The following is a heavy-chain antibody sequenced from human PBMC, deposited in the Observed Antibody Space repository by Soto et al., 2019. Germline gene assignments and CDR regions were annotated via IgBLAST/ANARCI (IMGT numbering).Heavy chain of an antibody. V-gene: IGHV3-48*01. D-gene: IGHD6-13*01. CDR2: IGIGSSTK. J-gene: IGHJ4*02. CDR3: ARESPAAGITFDY. CDR1: GFTFRNYG. Sequence: GGSLRLSCAASGFTFRNYGMNWVRQAPGKGLEWVSYIGIGSSTKYYADSVKGRFTISRDNAKNSLYLQMNSLRAEDTAVYYCARESPAAGITFDYWGQGTLVTVSS.